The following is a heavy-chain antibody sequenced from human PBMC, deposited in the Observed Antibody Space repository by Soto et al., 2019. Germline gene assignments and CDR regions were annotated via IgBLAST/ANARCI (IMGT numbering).Heavy chain of an antibody. CDR2: IGAADDA. D-gene: IGHD2-15*01. CDR1: GFTFSAYD. V-gene: IGHV3-13*01. Sequence: GGSLRLSCAASGFTFSAYDMHWVRQTTGKGLEWVSAIGAADDAYYLGSVKGRFTISRENAKNSLYLQMNSLRAEDTAVYYCARAYSGRLPRRANYYFAMDVWGQGTTVTVSS. J-gene: IGHJ6*02. CDR3: ARAYSGRLPRRANYYFAMDV.